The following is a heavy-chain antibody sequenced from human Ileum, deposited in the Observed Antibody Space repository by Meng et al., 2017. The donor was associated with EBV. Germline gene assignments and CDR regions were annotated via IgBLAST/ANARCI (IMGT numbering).Heavy chain of an antibody. CDR1: CGSFLISIYY. V-gene: IGHV4-61*01. J-gene: IGHJ4*02. Sequence: VLLHGSGHRLVKPSETLSAPFHVVCGSFLISIYYWSWIRQPPGKGLEWIGYIYYSGTTNYNPSLESRVTISVDTSKNQFSLKLRSVAASDTAVYYCARGWDTAMDSGWGQGTLVTVSS. CDR3: ARGWDTAMDSG. CDR2: IYYSGTT. D-gene: IGHD5-18*01.